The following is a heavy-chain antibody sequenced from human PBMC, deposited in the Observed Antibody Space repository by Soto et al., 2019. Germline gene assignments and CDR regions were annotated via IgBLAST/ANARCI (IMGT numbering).Heavy chain of an antibody. D-gene: IGHD1-26*01. Sequence: EVQLLESGGGLVQPGGSLRLSWAASGFTFSTYAMNWVRQAPGKGLEWVSTISGSGGSTYYADSVKGRFTISRDNSKNTLYLKTNSLRAEDTALYYCAKDLGSSGSYHGIYFDSWGQGTLVTVSS. CDR1: GFTFSTYA. J-gene: IGHJ4*02. CDR3: AKDLGSSGSYHGIYFDS. V-gene: IGHV3-23*01. CDR2: ISGSGGST.